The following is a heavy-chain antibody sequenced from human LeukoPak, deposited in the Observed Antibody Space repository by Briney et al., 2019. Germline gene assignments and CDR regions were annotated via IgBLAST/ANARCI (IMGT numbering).Heavy chain of an antibody. J-gene: IGHJ6*03. D-gene: IGHD4-11*01. CDR1: GGSFSGYY. CDR2: INHSGST. V-gene: IGHV4-34*01. CDR3: ASLYSNYHYYYMDV. Sequence: NPLETLSLTCAVYGGSFSGYYWSWIRQPPGKGLEWIGEINHSGSTNYNPSLKSRVTISVDTSKNQFSLKLSSVTAADTAVYYCASLYSNYHYYYMDVWGKGTTVTVSS.